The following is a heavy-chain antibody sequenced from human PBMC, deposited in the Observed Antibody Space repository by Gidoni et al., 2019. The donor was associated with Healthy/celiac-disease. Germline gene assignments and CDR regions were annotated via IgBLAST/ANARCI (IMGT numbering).Heavy chain of an antibody. CDR2: IYSGGST. J-gene: IGHJ5*02. D-gene: IGHD5-18*01. Sequence: EVQLVESGGGLIQPGGSLRLSCAASGFTVSSNYMSWVRQAPGKGLEWVSVIYSGGSTYYADSVKGRFTISRDNSKNTLYLQMNSLRAEDTAVYYCARFEAMGRDQFDPWGQGTLVTVSS. CDR3: ARFEAMGRDQFDP. CDR1: GFTVSSNY. V-gene: IGHV3-53*01.